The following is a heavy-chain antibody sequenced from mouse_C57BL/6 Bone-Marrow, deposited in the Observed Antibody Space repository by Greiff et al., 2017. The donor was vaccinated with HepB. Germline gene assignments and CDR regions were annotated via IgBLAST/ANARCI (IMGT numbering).Heavy chain of an antibody. CDR3: TTDYSNY. D-gene: IGHD2-5*01. V-gene: IGHV14-4*01. Sequence: VQLQQSGAELVRPGASVKLSCTASGFNIKDDYMHWVKQRPEQGLEWIGWIDPENGDTEYASKFQGKATITADTSSNTAYLQLSSLTSEDTAVYYCTTDYSNYWGQGTTLTVCS. J-gene: IGHJ2*01. CDR1: GFNIKDDY. CDR2: IDPENGDT.